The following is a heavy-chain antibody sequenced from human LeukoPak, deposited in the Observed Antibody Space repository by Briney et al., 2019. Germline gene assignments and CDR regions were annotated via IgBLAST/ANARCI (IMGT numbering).Heavy chain of an antibody. CDR1: GFTFSSYG. J-gene: IGHJ4*02. CDR3: AKDIKQLWSTGDY. V-gene: IGHV3-23*01. CDR2: ISGSGGST. Sequence: GGSLRLSCAASGFTFSSYGMHWVRQAPGKGLEWVSAISGSGGSTYYADSVKGRFTISRDNSKNTLYLQMNSPRAEDTAVYYCAKDIKQLWSTGDYWGQGTLVTVSS. D-gene: IGHD5-18*01.